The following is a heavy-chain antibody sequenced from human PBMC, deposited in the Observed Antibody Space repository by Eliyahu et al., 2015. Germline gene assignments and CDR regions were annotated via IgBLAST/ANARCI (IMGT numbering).Heavy chain of an antibody. Sequence: QVQLQESGPGLVKPSETLSLTCTVSGGSVSSGSYYXXWXRQPPGKGLEWIGYIYYSGSTNYNPSLKSRVTISVDTSKNQFSLKLSSVTAADTAVYYCARVSVRGYCSGGSCLVGPFDIWGQGTMVTVSS. J-gene: IGHJ3*02. D-gene: IGHD2-15*01. CDR3: ARVSVRGYCSGGSCLVGPFDI. CDR1: GGSVSSGSYY. CDR2: IYYSGST. V-gene: IGHV4-61*01.